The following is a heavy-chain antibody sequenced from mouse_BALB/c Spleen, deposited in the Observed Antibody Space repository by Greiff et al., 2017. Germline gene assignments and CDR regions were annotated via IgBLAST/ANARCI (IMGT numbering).Heavy chain of an antibody. CDR3: ARDWLLRSYAMDY. D-gene: IGHD1-1*01. CDR2: ISYDGSN. V-gene: IGHV3-6*02. J-gene: IGHJ4*01. Sequence: EVKLQESGPGLVKPSQSLSLTCSVTGYSITSGYYWNWIRQFPGNKLEWMGYISYDGSNNYNPSLKNRISITRDTSKNQFFLKLNSVTTEDTATYYCARDWLLRSYAMDYWGQGTSVTVSS. CDR1: GYSITSGYY.